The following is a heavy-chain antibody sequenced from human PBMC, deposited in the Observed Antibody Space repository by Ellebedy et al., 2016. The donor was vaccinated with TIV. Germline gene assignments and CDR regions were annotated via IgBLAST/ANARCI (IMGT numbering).Heavy chain of an antibody. J-gene: IGHJ4*01. Sequence: AASVKVSCKASGDTFNNYAFSWVRQAPGHALEWVGGLISISGSTQYAQKFEGRVTITADKSTSTTYMELTSLRSEDTAVYYCARSGPQEWEIMYWVLHHWGHGTLVTVSS. CDR1: GDTFNNYA. V-gene: IGHV1-69*06. D-gene: IGHD1-26*01. CDR3: ARSGPQEWEIMYWVLHH. CDR2: LISISGST.